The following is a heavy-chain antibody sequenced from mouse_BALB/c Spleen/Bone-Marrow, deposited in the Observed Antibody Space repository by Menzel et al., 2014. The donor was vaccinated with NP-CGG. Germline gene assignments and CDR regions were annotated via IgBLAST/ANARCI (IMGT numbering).Heavy chain of an antibody. Sequence: EVKVEESGGGLVQPGGSLKLSCAASGFDFSRYWVSWVRQAPGKGLEWIGEINPDSSTINYTPSLKDKFIISRDNAKNTLYLQMSKVRSEDTALYYCARLGYYGALAYWGQGTLVTVSA. D-gene: IGHD1-1*01. J-gene: IGHJ3*01. V-gene: IGHV4-1*02. CDR2: INPDSSTI. CDR1: GFDFSRYW. CDR3: ARLGYYGALAY.